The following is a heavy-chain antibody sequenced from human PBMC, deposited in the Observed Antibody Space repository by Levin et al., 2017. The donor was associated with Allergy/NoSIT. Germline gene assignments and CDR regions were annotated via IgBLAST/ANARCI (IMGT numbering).Heavy chain of an antibody. Sequence: LSLTCAASGFTFSSYSMNWVRQAPGKGLEWVSSISSSSSYIYYADSVKGRFTISRDNAKNSLYLQMNSLRAEDTAVYYCARTPAGSSSSFSWFDPWGQGTLVTVSS. D-gene: IGHD6-6*01. CDR3: ARTPAGSSSSFSWFDP. V-gene: IGHV3-21*01. CDR1: GFTFSSYS. J-gene: IGHJ5*02. CDR2: ISSSSSYI.